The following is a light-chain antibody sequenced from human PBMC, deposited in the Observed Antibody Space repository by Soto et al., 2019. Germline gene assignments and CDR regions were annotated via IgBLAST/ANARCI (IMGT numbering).Light chain of an antibody. Sequence: IVMTQSPVTLSMSPGDRATLSCRASQNVATNVAWYQQKPGQAPRLLIYGASIRATGVPARFSGSGSGTEFTLTIDSLQSEDCAVFYCHQATSGLRTFGRGTRV. CDR3: HQATSGLRT. J-gene: IGKJ1*01. CDR1: QNVATN. CDR2: GAS. V-gene: IGKV3-15*01.